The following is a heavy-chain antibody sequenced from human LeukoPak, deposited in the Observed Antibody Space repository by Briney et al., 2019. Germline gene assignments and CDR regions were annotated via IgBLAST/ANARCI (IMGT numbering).Heavy chain of an antibody. D-gene: IGHD2-2*01. J-gene: IGHJ4*02. CDR3: ARGGYCSSTSCYSRINFDY. CDR1: GYTFTGYY. V-gene: IGHV1-2*02. Sequence: ASVKVSCKASGYTFTGYYMHWVRQAPGQGLEWMGWINPNSGGTNYAQKFQGRVTITADKSTSTAYMELSSLRSEDTAVYYCARGGYCSSTSCYSRINFDYWGQGTLVTVSS. CDR2: INPNSGGT.